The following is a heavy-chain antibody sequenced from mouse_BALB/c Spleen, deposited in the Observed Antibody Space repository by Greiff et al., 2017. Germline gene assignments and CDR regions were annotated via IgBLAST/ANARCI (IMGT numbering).Heavy chain of an antibody. CDR2: INPYNDGT. Sequence: VQLKQSGPELVKPGASVKMSCKASGYTFTSYVMHWVKQKPGQGLEWIGYINPYNDGTKYNEKFKGKATLTSDKSSSTAYMELSSLTSEDSAVYYCARSYGYFYYYAMDYWGQGTSVTVSS. D-gene: IGHD1-2*01. V-gene: IGHV1-14*01. CDR3: ARSYGYFYYYAMDY. CDR1: GYTFTSYV. J-gene: IGHJ4*01.